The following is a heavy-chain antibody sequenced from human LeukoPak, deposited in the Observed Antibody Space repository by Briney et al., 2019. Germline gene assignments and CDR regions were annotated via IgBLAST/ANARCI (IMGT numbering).Heavy chain of an antibody. CDR1: GFTFSSYS. J-gene: IGHJ6*02. CDR3: AKACRAIANYYGMDV. D-gene: IGHD1-26*01. CDR2: ISSSSSNM. V-gene: IGHV3-48*01. Sequence: GGSLRLSCAASGFTFSSYSMNWVRQAPGKGLEWLSYISSSSSNMYYADSVKGRFTISRDNAENSLYLQMSSLGAEDTAVYYCAKACRAIANYYGMDVWGQGTTVTVSS.